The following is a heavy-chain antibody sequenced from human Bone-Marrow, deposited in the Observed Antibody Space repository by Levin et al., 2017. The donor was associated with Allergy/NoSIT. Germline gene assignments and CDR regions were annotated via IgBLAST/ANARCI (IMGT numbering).Heavy chain of an antibody. D-gene: IGHD4-17*01. Sequence: GGSLRLSCAASGFTFSDYWMHWVRQVPGKGLVWVARINSDGRITDYADSVKGRFTISRDNAKNMLYLQLNSLRAEDTAVYYCARDQDDYGEPWFDYWGQGTLVTVSS. J-gene: IGHJ4*02. CDR1: GFTFSDYW. CDR2: INSDGRIT. CDR3: ARDQDDYGEPWFDY. V-gene: IGHV3-74*01.